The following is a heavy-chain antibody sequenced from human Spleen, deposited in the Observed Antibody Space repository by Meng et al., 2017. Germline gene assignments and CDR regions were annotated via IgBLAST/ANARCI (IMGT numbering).Heavy chain of an antibody. J-gene: IGHJ6*02. Sequence: GSLRLSCTVSGGSISTYYWSWIRQPPGKGLEWIGYIYYSGTSSYNPSLESRVTISLDTSTNQFSLKLSSVTTADTAVYYCARDSSVDYYYYGMDVWGQGAPVTVSS. CDR3: ARDSSVDYYYYGMDV. CDR1: GGSISTYY. V-gene: IGHV4-59*01. CDR2: IYYSGTS.